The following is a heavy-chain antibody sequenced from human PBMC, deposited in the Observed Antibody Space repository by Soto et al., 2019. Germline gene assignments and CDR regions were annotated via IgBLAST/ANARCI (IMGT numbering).Heavy chain of an antibody. D-gene: IGHD5-18*01. Sequence: SDPQSQTCTACVPTTSNSSFCRRWIQKPPGKGLEWIGSIFYSGSTYYNPSLKSRVTISVDTSKNQFSLKLSSVTAADTAVYYCACFFSGAYSYGFYSYGMHVWGQGTAVT. CDR3: ACFFSGAYSYGFYSYGMHV. CDR1: VPTTSNSSFC. CDR2: IFYSGST. J-gene: IGHJ6*02. V-gene: IGHV4-39*01.